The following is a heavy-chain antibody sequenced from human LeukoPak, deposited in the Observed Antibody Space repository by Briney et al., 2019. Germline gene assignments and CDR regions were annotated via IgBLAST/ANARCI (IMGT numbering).Heavy chain of an antibody. CDR1: VYTFTNYV. CDR3: ARDEGYYGAPLFDF. J-gene: IGHJ4*02. Sequence: ASVKVSCKASVYTFTNYVISWLRQAPGQALDWMGWISAYNGNTNYAQKLQGRVIMTTDTSTSTAYMERRRMRCDDTAVYYCARDEGYYGAPLFDFWGEGALVTVSS. D-gene: IGHD4/OR15-4a*01. CDR2: ISAYNGNT. V-gene: IGHV1-18*01.